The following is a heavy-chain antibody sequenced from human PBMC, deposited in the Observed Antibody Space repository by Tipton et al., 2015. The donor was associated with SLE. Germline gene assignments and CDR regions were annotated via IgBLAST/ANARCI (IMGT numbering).Heavy chain of an antibody. CDR3: ARTKRGFDI. Sequence: LRLSCTVSGDSISSFYWSWIRQPPGKGLEWIGYIYYSGTTSYNPSLKSRVTISVDTSKNQFSLKLSSVTAADTAVYYCARTKRGFDIWGQGTMVTVSS. D-gene: IGHD2-8*01. V-gene: IGHV4-59*01. J-gene: IGHJ3*02. CDR1: GDSISSFY. CDR2: IYYSGTT.